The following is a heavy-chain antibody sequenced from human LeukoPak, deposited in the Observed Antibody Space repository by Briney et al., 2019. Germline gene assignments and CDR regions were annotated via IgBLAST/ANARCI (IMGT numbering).Heavy chain of an antibody. Sequence: ASVKVSCKASGGAFSSYAISWVRQAPGQRLEWMGGIIPIFGTEYYAQKLQRIVTITTDDSKSTAYMELSSLRSEDTAVYYCAVNTASGIGGATTGFDYWGQGT. CDR3: AVNTASGIGGATTGFDY. V-gene: IGHV1-69*05. CDR2: IIPIFGTE. CDR1: GGAFSSYA. J-gene: IGHJ4*02. D-gene: IGHD1-26*01.